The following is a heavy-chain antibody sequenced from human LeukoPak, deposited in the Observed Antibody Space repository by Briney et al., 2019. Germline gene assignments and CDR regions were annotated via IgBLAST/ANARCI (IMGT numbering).Heavy chain of an antibody. Sequence: GGSLRLSCAASGFTFDDYGMSWVRQAPGKGLEWVSGINWNGGSTGYADSAKGRFTISRDNAKNSLYLQMNSLRAEDTALYHCARARSYDILTGYYLDYWGQGTLVTVSS. V-gene: IGHV3-20*01. D-gene: IGHD3-9*01. CDR1: GFTFDDYG. CDR3: ARARSYDILTGYYLDY. CDR2: INWNGGST. J-gene: IGHJ4*02.